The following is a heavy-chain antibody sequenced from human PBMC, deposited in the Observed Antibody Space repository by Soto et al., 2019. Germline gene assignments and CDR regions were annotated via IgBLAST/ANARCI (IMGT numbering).Heavy chain of an antibody. D-gene: IGHD1-1*01. Sequence: GGSLRLSCAASGFTFSGYGMHWVRQAPGKGLEWVAVISYDGNNKYYADSVKGRFTISRDNSKNTLYLQMNSLRAEDTAVYYCAKGGRGTYYYYYGMDVWGQGTTVTVSS. V-gene: IGHV3-30*18. J-gene: IGHJ6*02. CDR3: AKGGRGTYYYYYGMDV. CDR2: ISYDGNNK. CDR1: GFTFSGYG.